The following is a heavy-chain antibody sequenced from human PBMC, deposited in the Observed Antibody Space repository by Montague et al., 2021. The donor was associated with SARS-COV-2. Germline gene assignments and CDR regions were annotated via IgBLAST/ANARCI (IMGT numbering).Heavy chain of an antibody. CDR2: NT. J-gene: IGHJ6*02. D-gene: IGHD2-21*01. CDR3: ARGRVLEVLFDFYYYGMDV. V-gene: IGHV4-34*01. Sequence: NTNYNPSLKSRVTMSVDMSKNQFSLTLRSVTAADTAVYYCARGRVLEVLFDFYYYGMDVWGQGTKVTVSS.